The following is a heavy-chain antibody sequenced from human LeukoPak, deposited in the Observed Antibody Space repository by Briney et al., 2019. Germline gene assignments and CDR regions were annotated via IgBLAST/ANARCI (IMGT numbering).Heavy chain of an antibody. J-gene: IGHJ3*01. Sequence: PGGSLRLSCAASGFPFSSYWMTWVRQAPGKGLEWVANIKQDGDEKYYVDSVKGRFTISRDNAKNSLYLQMNSLRAEDTAVHYCAREDYYGSGNYVAWGGAFDVWGQGTTVTVSS. CDR2: IKQDGDEK. CDR1: GFPFSSYW. D-gene: IGHD3-10*01. CDR3: AREDYYGSGNYVAWGGAFDV. V-gene: IGHV3-7*01.